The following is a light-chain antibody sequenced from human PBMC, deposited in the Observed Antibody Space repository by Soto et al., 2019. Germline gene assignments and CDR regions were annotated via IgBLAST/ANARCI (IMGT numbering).Light chain of an antibody. CDR1: NRDIGGYNR. CDR2: DVS. Sequence: LTQPASLSGAPGQSLTLSCPRNNRDIGGYNRVSWYQQHPGKAPKLMIYDVSNRPSGVSNRFSGSKSGNTASLTISGLQAEDEADYYCSSYTSSSTLVFGTGTKVTLL. V-gene: IGLV2-14*01. J-gene: IGLJ1*01. CDR3: SSYTSSSTLV.